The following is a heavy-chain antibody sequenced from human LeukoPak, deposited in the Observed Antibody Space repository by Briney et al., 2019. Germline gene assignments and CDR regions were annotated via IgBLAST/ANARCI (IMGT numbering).Heavy chain of an antibody. D-gene: IGHD3-10*01. Sequence: KTSQTLSLTCTVSGGSISSGGYYWSWIRQHPGKGLEWIGYIYYSGSTYYNPSLKSRVTISVDTSKNQFSLKLSPVTAADTAVYYCARAGSMVRGVFDYWGQGTLVTVSS. CDR2: IYYSGST. V-gene: IGHV4-31*03. CDR1: GGSISSGGYY. J-gene: IGHJ4*02. CDR3: ARAGSMVRGVFDY.